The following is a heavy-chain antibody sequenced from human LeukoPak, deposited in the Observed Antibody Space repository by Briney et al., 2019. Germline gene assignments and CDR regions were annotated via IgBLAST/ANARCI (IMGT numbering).Heavy chain of an antibody. CDR2: IYYSGST. J-gene: IGHJ6*02. Sequence: SETLSLTCTVSGGSISSYYWSWIRQPPGKGLEWIGYIYYSGSTNYNPSLKSRVTMSVDTSKNQFSLKLISVTAADTAVYYCARDTVTTGDYYYGMDVWGQGTTVTVSS. CDR1: GGSISSYY. V-gene: IGHV4-59*12. CDR3: ARDTVTTGDYYYGMDV. D-gene: IGHD4-17*01.